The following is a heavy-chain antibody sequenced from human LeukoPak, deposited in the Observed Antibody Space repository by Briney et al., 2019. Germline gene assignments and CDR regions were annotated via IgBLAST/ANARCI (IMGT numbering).Heavy chain of an antibody. CDR3: ARGPGSPSGDNYGRPLDY. V-gene: IGHV4-59*01. CDR2: IYYAGNT. J-gene: IGHJ4*02. Sequence: SETLSLTCTVSGGSITNYYWSWIRQYPGKGLEYVGYIYYAGNTNYNPSLNSRVTISVDTSKKQFSLKLNSVTAADTAVYFCARGPGSPSGDNYGRPLDYWGQGTLVTVSS. D-gene: IGHD5-18*01. CDR1: GGSITNYY.